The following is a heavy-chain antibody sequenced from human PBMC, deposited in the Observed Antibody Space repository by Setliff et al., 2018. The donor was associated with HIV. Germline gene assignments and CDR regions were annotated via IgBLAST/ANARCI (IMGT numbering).Heavy chain of an antibody. CDR2: IIPTFDTA. V-gene: IGHV1-69*06. CDR1: GGTFSRHA. J-gene: IGHJ2*01. CDR3: ARGVHSGGSGWYNWYFDL. Sequence: SSVKVSCKASGGTFSRHAFSWVRQAPGQGLERMGGIIPTFDTANYAQKFQGRVTITADKSTNTVYMELNSLRSEDTAMYYCARGVHSGGSGWYNWYFDLWGRGTLVTVSS. D-gene: IGHD6-19*01.